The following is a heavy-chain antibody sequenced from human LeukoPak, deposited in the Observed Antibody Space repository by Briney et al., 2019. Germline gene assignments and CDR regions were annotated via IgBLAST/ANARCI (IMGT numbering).Heavy chain of an antibody. CDR1: GGSMNSYY. Sequence: PSETLSLTCTVSGGSMNSYYWSWIRQPAGKGLEWIGCIYSSGSTNYNPSLESRVTMSIDTSKNQFSLRLTSVTAADTAIYYCARVLTTTASDYWGQGILVTVSS. J-gene: IGHJ4*02. CDR3: ARVLTTTASDY. D-gene: IGHD1-1*01. V-gene: IGHV4-4*07. CDR2: IYSSGST.